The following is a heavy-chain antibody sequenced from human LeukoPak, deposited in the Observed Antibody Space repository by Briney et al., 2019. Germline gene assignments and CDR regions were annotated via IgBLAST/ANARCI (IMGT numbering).Heavy chain of an antibody. V-gene: IGHV4-34*01. CDR2: INHSGST. CDR1: GGSFSGYY. Sequence: PSETLSLTCAVYGGSFSGYYWSWIRQPPGKGLEWIGEINHSGSTNYNPSLKSRVTISVDTSKNQFSLKLSSVTAADTAVYYCASPGVYSSSWPDWYFDLWGRGTLVTVSS. J-gene: IGHJ2*01. D-gene: IGHD6-13*01. CDR3: ASPGVYSSSWPDWYFDL.